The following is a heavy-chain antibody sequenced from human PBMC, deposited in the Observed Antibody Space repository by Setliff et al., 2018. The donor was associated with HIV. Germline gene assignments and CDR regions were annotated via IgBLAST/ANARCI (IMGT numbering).Heavy chain of an antibody. Sequence: GGSLRLSCAASGFTFSNYAMHWVRQTPGKGLEWVSYISSSGGTIYYADSVKGRFTISRDNAKNSLYLQMNSLIAEDTAVYYCARDYLYYNLYNGSPVYGMDVWGQGTTVTVSS. V-gene: IGHV3-48*03. CDR2: ISSSGGTI. J-gene: IGHJ6*02. CDR3: ARDYLYYNLYNGSPVYGMDV. D-gene: IGHD3-3*01. CDR1: GFTFSNYA.